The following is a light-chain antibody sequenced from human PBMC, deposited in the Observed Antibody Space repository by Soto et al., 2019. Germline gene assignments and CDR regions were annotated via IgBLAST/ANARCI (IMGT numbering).Light chain of an antibody. CDR2: EGS. CDR1: SXDVGSYNL. V-gene: IGLV2-23*01. CDR3: FSYTGSRTFV. J-gene: IGLJ1*01. Sequence: QSVLTQPASVSGSPGQSITISCTGTSXDVGSYNLVSWYQHLPGKAPKLIIYEGSRWPSGISSRFSGSKSGNTASLTISGLQAEDEADYYCFSYTGSRTFVFGTGTKVTVL.